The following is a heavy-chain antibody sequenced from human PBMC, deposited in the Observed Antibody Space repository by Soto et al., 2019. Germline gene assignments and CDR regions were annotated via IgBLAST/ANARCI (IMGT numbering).Heavy chain of an antibody. V-gene: IGHV3-30-3*01. CDR1: GFTFSSYA. CDR2: ISYDGSNK. Sequence: QVQLVESGGGVVQPGRSLRLSCAASGFTFSSYAMHWVRQAPGKGLEWVAVISYDGSNKYYADSVQGRFTISRDNSKNTLELQMNSLRAEDTAVYYCARPPWRHDYNWGYFDLWGRGTLVAVSS. CDR3: ARPPWRHDYNWGYFDL. D-gene: IGHD4-4*01. J-gene: IGHJ2*01.